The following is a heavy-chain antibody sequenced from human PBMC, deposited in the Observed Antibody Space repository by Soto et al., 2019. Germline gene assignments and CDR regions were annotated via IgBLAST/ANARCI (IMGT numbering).Heavy chain of an antibody. CDR1: GDSVSSGGYY. CDR2: IYYSGST. CDR3: ARTGIVGVTPQDY. Sequence: QVQLQESGPGLVKPSQTLSLTCTVSGDSVSSGGYYWSWIRQHPGKGLEWIGYIYYSGSTYYNPSLKSRAXXSXDXXKNQVSLKLSSVTAADTAVYYCARTGIVGVTPQDYWGQGTLVTVSS. D-gene: IGHD1-26*01. J-gene: IGHJ4*02. V-gene: IGHV4-31*03.